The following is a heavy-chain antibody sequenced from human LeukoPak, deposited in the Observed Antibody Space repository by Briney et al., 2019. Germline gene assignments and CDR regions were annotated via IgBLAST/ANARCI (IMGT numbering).Heavy chain of an antibody. CDR3: ARASRVEMATIGLDY. CDR2: IYYSGST. J-gene: IGHJ4*02. Sequence: SETLSLTCTVSGGSISSYYWSWIRQPPGKGLEWIGYIYYSGSTNYNPSLKGRVTISVDTSKNQFSLKLSSVTAADTAVYYCARASRVEMATIGLDYWGQGTLVTVSS. CDR1: GGSISSYY. V-gene: IGHV4-59*01. D-gene: IGHD5-24*01.